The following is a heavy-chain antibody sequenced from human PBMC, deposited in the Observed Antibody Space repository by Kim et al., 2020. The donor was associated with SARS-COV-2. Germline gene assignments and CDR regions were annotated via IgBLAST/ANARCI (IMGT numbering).Heavy chain of an antibody. V-gene: IGHV7-4-1*02. CDR1: GYTFTSYA. J-gene: IGHJ5*02. Sequence: ASVKVSCKASGYTFTSYAMNWVRQAPGQGLEWMGWINTNTGNPTYAQGFTGRFVFSLDTSVSTVYLQISSLKAEDTAVYYCARDPRYGDYVSWFDPWGQGTLVTVSS. CDR3: ARDPRYGDYVSWFDP. D-gene: IGHD4-17*01. CDR2: INTNTGNP.